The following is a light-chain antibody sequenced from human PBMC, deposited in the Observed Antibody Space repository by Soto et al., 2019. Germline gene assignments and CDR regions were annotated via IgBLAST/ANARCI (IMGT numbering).Light chain of an antibody. Sequence: QSVLTQPASVSGSPGQSITISCTGTSSDVGGYNYVSWYQQHPGKAPKLMIYEVTNRPSGVSNRFSGSKSGNTASLIISGLQAEDEADYYCTAYTSSSTLVIGGWTKGTVL. CDR1: SSDVGGYNY. V-gene: IGLV2-14*01. CDR2: EVT. J-gene: IGLJ2*01. CDR3: TAYTSSSTLV.